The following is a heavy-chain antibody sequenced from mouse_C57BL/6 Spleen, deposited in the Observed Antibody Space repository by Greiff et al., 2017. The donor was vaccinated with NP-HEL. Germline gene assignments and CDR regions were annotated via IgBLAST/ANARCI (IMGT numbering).Heavy chain of an antibody. V-gene: IGHV1-50*01. J-gene: IGHJ1*03. CDR1: GYTFTSYW. CDR2: IDPSDSYT. CDR3: ARWDYYYGPYFDV. D-gene: IGHD1-1*01. Sequence: QVQLQQPGAELVKPGASVKLSCKASGYTFTSYWMQWVKQRPGQGLEWIGEIDPSDSYTNYNQKFKGKATLTVDTSSSTAYMQLSSLTSEDSAVYYCARWDYYYGPYFDVWGTGTTVTVSS.